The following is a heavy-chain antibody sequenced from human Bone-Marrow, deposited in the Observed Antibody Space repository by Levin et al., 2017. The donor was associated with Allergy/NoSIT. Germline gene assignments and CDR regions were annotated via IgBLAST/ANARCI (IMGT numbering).Heavy chain of an antibody. D-gene: IGHD1-26*01. CDR1: GFTFSSYG. J-gene: IGHJ6*02. CDR3: AKNAGANYYGMDV. CDR2: ISYDGSNK. V-gene: IGHV3-30*18. Sequence: GGSLRLSCAASGFTFSSYGMHWVRQAPGKGLEWVAVISYDGSNKYYADSVKGRFTISRDNSKNTLYLQMNSLRAEDTAVYYCAKNAGANYYGMDVWGQGTTVTVSS.